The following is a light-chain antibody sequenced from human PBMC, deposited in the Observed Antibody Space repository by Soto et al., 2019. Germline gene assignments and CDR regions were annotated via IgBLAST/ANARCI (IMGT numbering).Light chain of an antibody. V-gene: IGKV3-20*01. CDR3: QQSHSTPIT. J-gene: IGKJ5*01. CDR2: GAS. Sequence: VLPQSPGTLSLSPGERATLSCSASQSVSSNYLACYHQKPGQAPRLLIYGASSRATGIPVRFRGSGSGTDFTLTISSLQPEDFATYYCQQSHSTPITFGQGTRLEIK. CDR1: QSVSSNY.